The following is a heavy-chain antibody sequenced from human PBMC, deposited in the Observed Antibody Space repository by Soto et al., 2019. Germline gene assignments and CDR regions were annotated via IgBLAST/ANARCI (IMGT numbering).Heavy chain of an antibody. D-gene: IGHD4-17*01. Sequence: EQLQESGPGLVKPSGTLSLTCVVSRGSMSTGDWFSWVRQPPGKGLEWIGEIYHGGTTHYKPSLRRRVTISLEESKNQFSLELSFVTAADTAVYYCAKNALGAFDWWGQGTLVTVPS. V-gene: IGHV4-4*02. J-gene: IGHJ4*02. CDR1: RGSMSTGDW. CDR2: IYHGGTT. CDR3: AKNALGAFDW.